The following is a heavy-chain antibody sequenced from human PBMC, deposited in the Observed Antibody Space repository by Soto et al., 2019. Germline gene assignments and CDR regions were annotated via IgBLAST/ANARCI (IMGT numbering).Heavy chain of an antibody. Sequence: PGGSLRLSCAASGFTFSSYGMHWVRQAPGKGLEWVAVIWYDGSNKYYADSVKGRFTISRDNSKNTLYLQMNSLRAEDTAVYYCARDADIVVVVAATMFDYWGQGTLVTVSS. D-gene: IGHD2-15*01. CDR1: GFTFSSYG. CDR3: ARDADIVVVVAATMFDY. J-gene: IGHJ4*02. V-gene: IGHV3-33*01. CDR2: IWYDGSNK.